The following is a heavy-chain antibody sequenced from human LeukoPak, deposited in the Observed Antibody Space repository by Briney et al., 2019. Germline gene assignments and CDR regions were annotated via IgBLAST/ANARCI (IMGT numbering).Heavy chain of an antibody. CDR2: IYYSGTT. CDR3: ARGGGVFDY. J-gene: IGHJ4*02. V-gene: IGHV4-59*01. D-gene: IGHD2-8*02. Sequence: SETLSLTCSVSGGSISNYYWSWIRQPPGKGLEWIGYIYYSGTTNYNPSLKRRVTISVDTSKGQSSLKLNSVTAADTAVYYCARGGGVFDYWGQGTLVTVSS. CDR1: GGSISNYY.